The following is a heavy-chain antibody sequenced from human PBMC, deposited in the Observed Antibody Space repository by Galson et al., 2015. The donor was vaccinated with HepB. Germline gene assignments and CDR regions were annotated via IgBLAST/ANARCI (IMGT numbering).Heavy chain of an antibody. CDR1: GYTFTSYA. CDR2: NNAGNGDT. J-gene: IGHJ4*02. Sequence: SVKVSCKTSGYTFTSYAIHWVRQAPGQRLKWMGWNNAGNGDTKYSQKFQGGVTITRDTSASTAYMELSSLRSEDTAVYYCARRGYHGSGSYDYWGQGTLDTVSS. V-gene: IGHV1-3*01. CDR3: ARRGYHGSGSYDY. D-gene: IGHD3-10*01.